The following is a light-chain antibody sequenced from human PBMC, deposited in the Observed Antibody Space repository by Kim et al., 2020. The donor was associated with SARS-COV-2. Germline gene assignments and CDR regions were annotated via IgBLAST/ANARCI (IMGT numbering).Light chain of an antibody. J-gene: IGLJ2*01. CDR1: KLGDKN. CDR2: QDS. V-gene: IGLV3-1*01. CDR3: QAWDSNTVI. Sequence: SYELTQPPSVSVSPGQTASITCSGDKLGDKNASWYQQKPGQSPILVIYQDSKRPSGIPERFSGSNSGNTATLTISGTQAMDEADYYCQAWDSNTVIFGGG.